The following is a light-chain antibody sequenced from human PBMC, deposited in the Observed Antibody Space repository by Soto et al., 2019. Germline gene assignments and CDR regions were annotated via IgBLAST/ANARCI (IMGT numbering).Light chain of an antibody. CDR3: SSYTSRTTVV. J-gene: IGLJ2*01. V-gene: IGLV2-14*03. Sequence: QSALTQPASVSGSPGQSITISCTGTSSDVGAYYHVSWYQHHPGKAPKLMIYDVSNRPSGVSNRFSGSKSGTTASLTISGLQTEDEADYYCSSYTSRTTVVFGGGTQLTVL. CDR1: SSDVGAYYH. CDR2: DVS.